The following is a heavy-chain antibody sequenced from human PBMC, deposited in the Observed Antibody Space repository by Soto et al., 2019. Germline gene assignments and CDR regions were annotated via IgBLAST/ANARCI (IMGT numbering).Heavy chain of an antibody. V-gene: IGHV4-34*01. CDR3: ARGYCSGSYPPHYFDY. CDR2: INHSGST. CDR1: GGSFSGYY. J-gene: IGHJ4*02. Sequence: QVQLQQWGAGLLKPSETLSLTCAVYGGSFSGYYWSWIRQPPGKGLEWIGEINHSGSTNYNPSLKSRVTISVDTSKNQFSLKLSSVTAADTAVYYCARGYCSGSYPPHYFDYWGQGTLVTVSS. D-gene: IGHD3-10*01.